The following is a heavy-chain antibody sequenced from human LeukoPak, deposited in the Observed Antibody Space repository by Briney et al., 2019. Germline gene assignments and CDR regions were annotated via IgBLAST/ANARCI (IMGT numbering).Heavy chain of an antibody. CDR1: GGSIGSSSYY. CDR2: IYYSGTT. D-gene: IGHD5-18*01. Sequence: SEILSLTCTVSGGSIGSSSYYWGWIRQPPGKGLEWIGSIYYSGTTHYNPSLESRVTISVDTSKNQFSLKLASVTAADTAIYYCAKGAGGFSYYNWFDPWGQGTLVTVSS. CDR3: AKGAGGFSYYNWFDP. J-gene: IGHJ5*02. V-gene: IGHV4-39*07.